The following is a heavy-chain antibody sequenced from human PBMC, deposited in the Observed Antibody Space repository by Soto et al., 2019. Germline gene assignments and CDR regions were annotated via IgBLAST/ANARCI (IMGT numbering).Heavy chain of an antibody. Sequence: GGSLRLSCAASGLTFRSYAMSWVRQAPGKGLEWVSGISGGGGGTYYADSVKGRFAISRDPSTTTLFLDMYSLGAEDTAIYYCAKGRKPAHDDGLCAFDSWGQGVLVTVSS. V-gene: IGHV3-23*01. D-gene: IGHD3-3*01. J-gene: IGHJ4*02. CDR2: ISGGGGGT. CDR3: AKGRKPAHDDGLCAFDS. CDR1: GLTFRSYA.